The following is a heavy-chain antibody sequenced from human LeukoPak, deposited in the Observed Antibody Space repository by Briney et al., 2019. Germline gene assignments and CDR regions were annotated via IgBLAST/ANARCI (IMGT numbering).Heavy chain of an antibody. J-gene: IGHJ6*02. CDR1: GVTFGGYG. CDR3: AKDIIPRPLGYYYYYGMDV. CDR2: SCWYSGSI. Sequence: PGRSLRLTCAASGVTFGGYGLHWGRQGPGQGLGGVWGSCWYSGSIGYADSVKGRFTISRDNAKNSLYLQMNSLRAEDTALYYCAKDIIPRPLGYYYYYGMDVWGQGTTVTVSS. V-gene: IGHV3-9*01.